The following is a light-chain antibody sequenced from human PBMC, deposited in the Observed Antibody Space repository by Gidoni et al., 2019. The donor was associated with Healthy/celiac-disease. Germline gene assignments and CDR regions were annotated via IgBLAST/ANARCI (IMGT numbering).Light chain of an antibody. Sequence: EIVLTQSPATLSLSPGERATLSCRARQSVRSYLAWYQQEPGQAPRLLIYDSSNRATGIPARFSGSGSGTDFTLTISSLEPEDFAVYYCQQRSNWPITFGQGTRLEIK. CDR1: QSVRSY. J-gene: IGKJ5*01. CDR3: QQRSNWPIT. V-gene: IGKV3-11*01. CDR2: DSS.